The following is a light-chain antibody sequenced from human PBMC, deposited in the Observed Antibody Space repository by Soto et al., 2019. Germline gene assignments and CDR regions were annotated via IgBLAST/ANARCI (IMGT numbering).Light chain of an antibody. J-gene: IGLJ1*01. V-gene: IGLV2-14*01. CDR3: ISYTGSSTSYV. CDR2: EVS. Sequence: QSVLTQPASVSGSPGQWITISCSGTSSDVGSYDHVAWYQQFPGKTPKLLIYEVSNRRSGVSSRFSGSKSGNTASLTISGLQAEDEADYYCISYTGSSTSYVFGSGTKVTV. CDR1: SSDVGSYDH.